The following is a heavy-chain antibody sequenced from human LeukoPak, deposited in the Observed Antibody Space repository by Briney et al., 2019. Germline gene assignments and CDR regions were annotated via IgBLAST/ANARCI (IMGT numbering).Heavy chain of an antibody. J-gene: IGHJ5*02. D-gene: IGHD2-15*01. CDR2: INPTDGST. CDR1: GYSFRTYN. V-gene: IGHV1-46*01. Sequence: ASVKVSCKASGYSFRTYNVHWVRQAPGQGLGWMGIINPTDGSTSYAQNFQGRVTVTRDTSTSTVYMELSSLRSEDTAVYYCARVSDIVYSRGFDPWGQGTLVTVSS. CDR3: ARVSDIVYSRGFDP.